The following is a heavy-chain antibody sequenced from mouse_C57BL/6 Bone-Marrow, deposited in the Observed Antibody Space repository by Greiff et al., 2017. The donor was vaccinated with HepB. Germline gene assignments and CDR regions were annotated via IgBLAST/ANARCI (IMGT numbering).Heavy chain of an antibody. Sequence: QVQLKQPGAELVKPGASVKMSCKASGYTFTSYWITWVKQRPGRGLEWIGDIYPGSGSTNYNEKFKSKATLTVDKSSSTAYMQLSSLTSEDSAVYFCARGSCGIRYRFDYWGQGTTLTVSS. CDR2: IYPGSGST. D-gene: IGHD1-1*01. J-gene: IGHJ2*01. CDR3: ARGSCGIRYRFDY. CDR1: GYTFTSYW. V-gene: IGHV1-55*01.